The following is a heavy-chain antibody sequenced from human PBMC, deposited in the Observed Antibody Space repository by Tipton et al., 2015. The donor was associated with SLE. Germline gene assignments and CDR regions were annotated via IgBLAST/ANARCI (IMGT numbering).Heavy chain of an antibody. CDR3: ARGWELFGFGELYNWFDP. V-gene: IGHV4-59*01. CDR2: IYYTGST. CDR1: GGSISSYY. Sequence: TLSLTCTVSGGSISSYYWTWIRQPPGTGLEWIGYIYYTGSTNYNPSLKSRVTISVDTSKNHFSLRLSSVTAADTAVYYCARGWELFGFGELYNWFDPWGQGILVTVSS. D-gene: IGHD3-10*01. J-gene: IGHJ5*02.